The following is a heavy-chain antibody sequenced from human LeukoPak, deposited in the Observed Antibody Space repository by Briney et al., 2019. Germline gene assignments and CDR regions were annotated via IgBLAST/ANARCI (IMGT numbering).Heavy chain of an antibody. V-gene: IGHV1-24*01. CDR2: FDPEDGET. D-gene: IGHD3-10*01. Sequence: ASVKVSCKVSGYTLTELSMHWVRQAPGKGLEWMGGFDPEDGETIYAQKFQGRVTMTEDTSTDTAYMELSSLRSEDTAVYYCATDQHGSGSYQYWGQGTLVTVSS. CDR1: GYTLTELS. CDR3: ATDQHGSGSYQY. J-gene: IGHJ4*02.